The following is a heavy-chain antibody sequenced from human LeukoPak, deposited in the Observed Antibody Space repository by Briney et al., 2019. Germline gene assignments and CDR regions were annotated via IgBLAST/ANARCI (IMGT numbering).Heavy chain of an antibody. Sequence: SETLSLTCAVYGGSFSGYYWSWIRQPPGKGLEWIGYIYYSGSTNYNPSLKSRVTISVDTSKNQFSLKLSSVTAADTAVYYCAGTYSYGYYYYMDVWGKGTTVTISS. D-gene: IGHD5-18*01. CDR2: IYYSGST. CDR3: AGTYSYGYYYYMDV. CDR1: GGSFSGYY. V-gene: IGHV4-59*01. J-gene: IGHJ6*03.